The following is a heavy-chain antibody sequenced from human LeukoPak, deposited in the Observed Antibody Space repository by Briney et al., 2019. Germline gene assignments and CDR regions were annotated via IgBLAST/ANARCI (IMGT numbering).Heavy chain of an antibody. D-gene: IGHD3-16*02. CDR1: GASLSSGSHY. CDR2: IYYSGNT. V-gene: IGHV4-39*01. J-gene: IGHJ4*02. Sequence: PSETLSLTCTVSGASLSSGSHYWGWIRQPTGKGLESIGSIYYSGNTYYSMSIKTRVIISVDTSKNQFSLKLSSVAAADTAVYYCARHYSSFYFDSWGQGTLVTVSS. CDR3: ARHYSSFYFDS.